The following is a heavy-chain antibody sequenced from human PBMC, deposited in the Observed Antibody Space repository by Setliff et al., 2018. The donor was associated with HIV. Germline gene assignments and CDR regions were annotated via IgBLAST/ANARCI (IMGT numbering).Heavy chain of an antibody. J-gene: IGHJ4*02. CDR1: SGSIGSNYY. V-gene: IGHV4-39*01. D-gene: IGHD3-3*01. CDR3: ARPALGIGGGSMFES. Sequence: PSETLSLTCSVSSGSIGSNYYWGWVRRPPGKGLEWIGNVHFGGSTYYNPSLDSRVTIHVATSKKQFFLSLSSVTAADTAVYYCARPALGIGGGSMFESWGQGILVTVSS. CDR2: VHFGGST.